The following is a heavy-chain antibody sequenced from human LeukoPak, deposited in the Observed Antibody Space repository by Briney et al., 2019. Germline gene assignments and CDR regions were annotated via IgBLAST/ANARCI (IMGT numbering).Heavy chain of an antibody. J-gene: IGHJ4*02. CDR3: ARLMGIAVADY. V-gene: IGHV4-59*01. Sequence: SETLSLTCTVSGGSISSYYWSWIRQPPGKGLEWIGKIYYSGSTNYNPSLKSRVTMSVDTSKNQFSLKLSSVTAADTAVYYCARLMGIAVADYWGQGTLVTVSS. D-gene: IGHD6-19*01. CDR2: IYYSGST. CDR1: GGSISSYY.